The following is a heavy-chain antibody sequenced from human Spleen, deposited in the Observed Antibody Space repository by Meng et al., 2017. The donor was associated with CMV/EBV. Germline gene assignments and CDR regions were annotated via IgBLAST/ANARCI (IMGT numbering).Heavy chain of an antibody. CDR2: IIPIFDTA. CDR3: ARGEESRSSWYGIFDY. V-gene: IGHV1-69*05. CDR1: GGTFSSYA. J-gene: IGHJ4*02. Sequence: SVKVSCKASGGTFSSYAISWVRQAPGQGLEWMGGIIPIFDTANYAQRFQGRVTITTDESTSTAYMELSSLRSEDTAVYYCARGEESRSSWYGIFDYWGQGTLVTVSS. D-gene: IGHD6-13*01.